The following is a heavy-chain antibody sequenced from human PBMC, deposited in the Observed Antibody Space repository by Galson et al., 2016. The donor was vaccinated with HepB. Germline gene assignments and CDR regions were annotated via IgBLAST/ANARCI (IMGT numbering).Heavy chain of an antibody. Sequence: LRLSCAASGFTFSSYGMHWVRQAPGKGLEWVAVIWYDGSNKYYADSVKGRFTISRDNSKNTLYLQMNSLRAEDTAVYYCARVVYDFWSGSYSYGMDVWGKGTTVTVSS. J-gene: IGHJ6*04. CDR3: ARVVYDFWSGSYSYGMDV. CDR1: GFTFSSYG. D-gene: IGHD3-3*01. CDR2: IWYDGSNK. V-gene: IGHV3-33*01.